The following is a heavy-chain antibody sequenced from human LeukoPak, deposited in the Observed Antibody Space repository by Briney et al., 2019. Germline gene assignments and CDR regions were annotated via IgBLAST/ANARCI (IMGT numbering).Heavy chain of an antibody. CDR3: ARGPSRVCSSTSCQTLLGYFQH. D-gene: IGHD2-2*01. J-gene: IGHJ1*01. CDR2: ISGSGGST. CDR1: GFTFSSYA. Sequence: EPGGSLRLSCAASGFTFSSYAMSWVRQAPGKGLEWVSAISGSGGSTYYADSVKGRFTISRDNSKNTLYLQMNSLRAEDTAVYYCARGPSRVCSSTSCQTLLGYFQHWGQGTLVTVSS. V-gene: IGHV3-23*01.